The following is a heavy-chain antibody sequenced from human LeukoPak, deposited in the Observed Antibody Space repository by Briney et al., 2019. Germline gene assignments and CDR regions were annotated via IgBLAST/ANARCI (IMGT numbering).Heavy chain of an antibody. D-gene: IGHD3-10*01. J-gene: IGHJ5*02. CDR2: ISGSGGST. CDR3: AKEITMVRGVKPNWFDP. Sequence: GGSLRLSCAASGFTFSSYAMSWVRQAPGKGLEWVSAISGSGGSTNYADSVKGRFTISRDNSKNTLYLQMNSLRAEDTAVYYCAKEITMVRGVKPNWFDPWGQGTLVTVSS. V-gene: IGHV3-23*01. CDR1: GFTFSSYA.